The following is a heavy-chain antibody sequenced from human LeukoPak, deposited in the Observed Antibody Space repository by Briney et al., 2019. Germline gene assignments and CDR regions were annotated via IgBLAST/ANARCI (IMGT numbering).Heavy chain of an antibody. V-gene: IGHV3-30*04. CDR3: ARVGIAVAGFYYFDY. CDR2: ISYDGSNK. D-gene: IGHD6-19*01. J-gene: IGHJ4*02. Sequence: GGSLRLSCAASGFTFSSYARHWVRQAPGKGLEWVAVISYDGSNKYYADSVKGQFTISRDNSKNTLYLQMNSLRAEDTAVYYCARVGIAVAGFYYFDYWGQGTLVTVSS. CDR1: GFTFSSYA.